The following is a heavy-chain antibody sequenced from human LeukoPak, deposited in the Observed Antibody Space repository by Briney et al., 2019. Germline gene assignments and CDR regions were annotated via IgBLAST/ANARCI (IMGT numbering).Heavy chain of an antibody. J-gene: IGHJ3*02. CDR2: IYHSGST. D-gene: IGHD6-6*01. CDR3: ASFIEYTSSDAFDI. CDR1: GGSISSSNW. V-gene: IGHV4-4*02. Sequence: NASETLSLTCAVSGGSISSSNWWSWVRQPPGKGLEWIGEIYHSGSTYYNPSLKSRVTISVDTSKNQFSLKLSSVSAADTAVYYCASFIEYTSSDAFDIWGQGTMVTVSS.